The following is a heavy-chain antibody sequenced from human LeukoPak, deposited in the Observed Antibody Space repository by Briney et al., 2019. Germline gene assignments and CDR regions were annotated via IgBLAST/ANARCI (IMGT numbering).Heavy chain of an antibody. CDR1: GFSFTTYW. V-gene: IGHV3-7*01. CDR3: ARGVSPLNYYFDY. D-gene: IGHD6-13*01. J-gene: IGHJ4*02. CDR2: INQDESLQ. Sequence: PGGSLRLSCAASGFSFTTYWMGWVRQAPGKGLEWVANINQDESLQYYVDAVKGRFTISRDNAKNTLYLQMNSLRAEDTAVYYCARGVSPLNYYFDYWGQGTLVTVSS.